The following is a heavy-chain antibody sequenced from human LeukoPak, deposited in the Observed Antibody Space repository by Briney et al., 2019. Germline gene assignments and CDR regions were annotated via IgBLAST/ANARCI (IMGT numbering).Heavy chain of an antibody. J-gene: IGHJ5*02. CDR1: GYTFTGYY. CDR3: ARDLTAVGYNWFDP. CDR2: INPNSGGT. Sequence: ASVKVSCKASGYTFTGYYMHWVRQAPGQGLEWMGWINPNSGGTNYAQKFQGRVNMTRGTSISTAYMELSRLRSDDTAVYYCARDLTAVGYNWFDPWGQGTLVTVSS. D-gene: IGHD1-26*01. V-gene: IGHV1-2*02.